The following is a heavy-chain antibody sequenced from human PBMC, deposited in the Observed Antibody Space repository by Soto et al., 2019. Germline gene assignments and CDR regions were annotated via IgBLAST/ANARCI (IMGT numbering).Heavy chain of an antibody. D-gene: IGHD6-19*01. J-gene: IGHJ4*02. Sequence: ASVKVSFKASGYTFTSYTIHSVRQAPGQRLEWMAWINAGNGNTKYSQKFQGRVTITRETDSTTGYMELGSLTSEDTAVYYCARDLSFNSSGWYYSDTWGQGTLVTVSS. CDR1: GYTFTSYT. CDR2: INAGNGNT. V-gene: IGHV1-3*01. CDR3: ARDLSFNSSGWYYSDT.